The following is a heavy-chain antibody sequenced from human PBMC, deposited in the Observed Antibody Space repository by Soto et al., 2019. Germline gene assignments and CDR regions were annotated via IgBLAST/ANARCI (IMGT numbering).Heavy chain of an antibody. V-gene: IGHV2-5*02. D-gene: IGHD2-21*02. CDR1: GFSFSSIGEG. Sequence: QITLKESGPPLVKPTQTLTLTCTFPGFSFSSIGEGVGWIRQPPGKALEWLALIYWDDDKRYSPSLKSRLTINKDTSKNQVVLTMTNMDPVDTATYYCVQSRCGGDCLQSYSSHSYYGLDVWGQGTTVTVSS. CDR2: IYWDDDK. CDR3: VQSRCGGDCLQSYSSHSYYGLDV. J-gene: IGHJ6*02.